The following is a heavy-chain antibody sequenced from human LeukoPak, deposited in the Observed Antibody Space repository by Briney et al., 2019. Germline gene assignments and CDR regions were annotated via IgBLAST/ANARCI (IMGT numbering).Heavy chain of an antibody. Sequence: SETLSLTRSVSGGSIRDFYWTWIRQPPGRGLEWIGYIYYTGTTNYSPSLRGRVIMSVDTSRNQFSLNLTSVTPADTAVYFCARLGDEIAVSGLKYYHYSHTDVWGSGTTVAVSS. J-gene: IGHJ6*03. CDR2: IYYTGTT. CDR1: GGSIRDFY. CDR3: ARLGDEIAVSGLKYYHYSHTDV. V-gene: IGHV4-59*01. D-gene: IGHD6-19*01.